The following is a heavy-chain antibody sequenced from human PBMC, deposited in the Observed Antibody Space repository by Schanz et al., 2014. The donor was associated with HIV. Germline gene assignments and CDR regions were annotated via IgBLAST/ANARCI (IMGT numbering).Heavy chain of an antibody. V-gene: IGHV3-33*08. CDR2: IWVDTTSK. CDR1: GFTFDNYG. CDR3: ARETPLFDTLATQYIDNHYGMDV. D-gene: IGHD3-9*01. Sequence: QVQLVESGGGVVQPGRSLRLSCAASGFTFDNYGMHWVRQAPGKGLEWLAVIWVDTTSKFYSDSVRGRFIISRDNSKNTLYLQLNSLRADDTAVYYCARETPLFDTLATQYIDNHYGMDVWGQGTTVIVSS. J-gene: IGHJ6*02.